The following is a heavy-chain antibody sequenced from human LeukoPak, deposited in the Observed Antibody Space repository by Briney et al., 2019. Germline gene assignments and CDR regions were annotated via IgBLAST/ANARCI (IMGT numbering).Heavy chain of an antibody. CDR3: ARDYGDYPSY. CDR2: ISGYNGNT. D-gene: IGHD4-17*01. Sequence: ASVKVSCKASGYSFTSYGITWVRQAPGQGLEWMGWISGYNGNTKYAQKFQGRVTMTTDTSTSTAYMERRSLRSDDTAVYYCARDYGDYPSYWGQGTLVTVSS. V-gene: IGHV1-18*01. CDR1: GYSFTSYG. J-gene: IGHJ4*02.